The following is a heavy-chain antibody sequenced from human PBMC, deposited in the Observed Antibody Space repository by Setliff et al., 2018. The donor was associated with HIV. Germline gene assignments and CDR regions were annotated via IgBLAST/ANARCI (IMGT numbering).Heavy chain of an antibody. D-gene: IGHD2-15*01. V-gene: IGHV1-69*10. CDR1: RGTFTSYA. Sequence: ASVKVSCKASRGTFTSYAFSWVRQAPGQGLEWMGGIIAILSIPSCAQKFQGRVTITADKSTGTAYMELKSLRAEDTAVYYCATGPPYCSGGSCYSALHHWGQGTLVTVSS. CDR2: IIAILSIP. J-gene: IGHJ1*01. CDR3: ATGPPYCSGGSCYSALHH.